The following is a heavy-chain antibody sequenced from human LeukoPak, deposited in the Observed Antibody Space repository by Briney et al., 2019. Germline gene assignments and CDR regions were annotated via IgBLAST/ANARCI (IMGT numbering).Heavy chain of an antibody. Sequence: GGSLRLSCAASGFTFSSYAMHWVRQAPGKGLEYVSAISSNGGSTYYANSVKGRFTISRDSSKNTLYLQMNSLRAEDTAVYYCAKVRTGHFFDYWGQGTLVTVSS. D-gene: IGHD3/OR15-3a*01. CDR2: ISSNGGST. CDR3: AKVRTGHFFDY. J-gene: IGHJ4*02. CDR1: GFTFSSYA. V-gene: IGHV3-64*01.